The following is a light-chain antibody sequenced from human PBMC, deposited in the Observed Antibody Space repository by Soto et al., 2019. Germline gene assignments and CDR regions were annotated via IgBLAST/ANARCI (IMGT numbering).Light chain of an antibody. J-gene: IGLJ1*01. V-gene: IGLV7-46*01. Sequence: QAVVTHEPSLTVSPGGKVILTCGSTTGPVTTGHYPYWFQQKPGQAPRPLVYDTANIFSWTPVRFSGSLVGGKAALTLSGAQPEDEAEYYCLLSYRGDYVFGPGTKVTVL. CDR2: DTA. CDR3: LLSYRGDYV. CDR1: TGPVTTGHY.